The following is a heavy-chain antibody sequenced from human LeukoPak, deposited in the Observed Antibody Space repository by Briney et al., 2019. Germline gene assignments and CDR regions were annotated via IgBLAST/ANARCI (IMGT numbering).Heavy chain of an antibody. CDR1: EFTFSSYA. J-gene: IGHJ6*02. V-gene: IGHV3-64*01. D-gene: IGHD3-9*01. CDR2: ISSNGGST. Sequence: GGSLRLSCAASEFTFSSYAMHWVRQAPGKGLEYVSAISSNGGSTYYANSVKGRFTISRDNSKNTLYLQMGSLRAEDMAVYYCARYFTYGMDVWGQGTTVTVSS. CDR3: ARYFTYGMDV.